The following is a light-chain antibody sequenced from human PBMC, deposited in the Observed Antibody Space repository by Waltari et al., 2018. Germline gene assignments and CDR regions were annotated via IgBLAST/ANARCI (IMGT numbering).Light chain of an antibody. CDR3: QQGNSNPYS. CDR1: QGISSY. J-gene: IGKJ2*03. V-gene: IGKV1-13*02. CDR2: YAN. Sequence: IQMSQSPSSLSASVGDRVTITCRASQGISSYLNWYQQKPGKAPKLLIYYANSLASGVPSRFSGGGSGTEFTLTISSLQPEDFATYYCQQGNSNPYSFGQGTKVEIK.